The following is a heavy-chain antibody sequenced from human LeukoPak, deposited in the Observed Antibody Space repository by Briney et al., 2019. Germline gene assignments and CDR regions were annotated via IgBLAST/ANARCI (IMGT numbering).Heavy chain of an antibody. CDR2: ISYDGSNK. J-gene: IGHJ4*02. V-gene: IGHV3-30-3*01. D-gene: IGHD1-26*01. Sequence: PGGSLRLSCAASGFTFSSYAMHWDRQAPGKGLEWVAVISYDGSNKYYADSVKGRFTISRDNSKNTLYLQMNSLRAEDTAVYYCARDMAPIVGATTGFDYWGQGTLVTVSS. CDR3: ARDMAPIVGATTGFDY. CDR1: GFTFSSYA.